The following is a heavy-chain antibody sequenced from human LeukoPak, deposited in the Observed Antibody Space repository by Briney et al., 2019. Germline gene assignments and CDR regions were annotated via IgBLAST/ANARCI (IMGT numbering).Heavy chain of an antibody. CDR1: GGSISSGGYY. Sequence: SETLSLTCTVSGGSISSGGYYWSWVRQHPEKGLEWIGYIYYSGTAYYNPSLKSRVTMSVDTSKNQISLKLDSVTAADTAVYYCARFSNDHGVKFDYWGQGTLVTVSS. CDR2: IYYSGTA. V-gene: IGHV4-31*03. J-gene: IGHJ4*02. D-gene: IGHD4-17*01. CDR3: ARFSNDHGVKFDY.